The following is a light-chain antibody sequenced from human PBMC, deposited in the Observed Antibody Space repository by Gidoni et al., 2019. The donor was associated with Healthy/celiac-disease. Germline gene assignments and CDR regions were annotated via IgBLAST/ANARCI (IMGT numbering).Light chain of an antibody. V-gene: IGKV1-39*01. CDR3: QQSYSTPPT. CDR2: AAS. CDR1: QSISSY. Sequence: DIQMTKSPSSLSASVGDRVTITCRASQSISSYLNWYQQKPGKAQKLLIYAASSLQSGVPSRFSGSGSGTDFTLTISSLQPEDFAIYYCQQSYSTPPTFGQGTKVEIK. J-gene: IGKJ1*01.